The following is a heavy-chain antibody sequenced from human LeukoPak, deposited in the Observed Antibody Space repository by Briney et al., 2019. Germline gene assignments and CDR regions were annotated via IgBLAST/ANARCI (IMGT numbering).Heavy chain of an antibody. CDR2: ISASYGST. CDR1: GFTFSTYA. J-gene: IGHJ3*01. V-gene: IGHV3-23*01. Sequence: GGSLRLSCAASGFTFSTYAMSWVRQAPGKGLEWVSCISASYGSTYYADSVKGRFTISRDNSKNTLYPQMNSLRAEDTAVYYCAKDYYYDPVDAFDVWGQGTMVSVSS. D-gene: IGHD3-22*01. CDR3: AKDYYYDPVDAFDV.